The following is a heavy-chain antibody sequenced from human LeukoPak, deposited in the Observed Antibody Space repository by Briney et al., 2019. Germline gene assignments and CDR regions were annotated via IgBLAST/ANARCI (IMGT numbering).Heavy chain of an antibody. CDR3: ARDSTYTAIPMYYFDY. CDR1: GYTFTSYY. J-gene: IGHJ4*02. V-gene: IGHV1-46*01. Sequence: ASVKVSCKASGYTFTSYYMHWVRQAPGQGLEWMGIINPSGGSTSYAQKFQGRFTMTRDTSTSTVYMELSSLRSEDTAVYYCARDSTYTAIPMYYFDYWGQGTLVTVSS. D-gene: IGHD5-18*01. CDR2: INPSGGST.